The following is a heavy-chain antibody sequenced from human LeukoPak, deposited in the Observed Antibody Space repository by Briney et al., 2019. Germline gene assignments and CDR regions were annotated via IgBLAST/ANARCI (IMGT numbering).Heavy chain of an antibody. J-gene: IGHJ6*03. CDR3: ASDHQLAFLYYYYYMDV. V-gene: IGHV3-21*01. Sequence: GGSLRLSCAASGCTFSSYSMNWVRQAPGKGLEWVSSISSSSSYIYYADSVKGRFTISRDNAKNSLYLQMNSLRAEDTAVYCCASDHQLAFLYYYYYMDVWGKGTTVTVSS. CDR2: ISSSSSYI. D-gene: IGHD6-13*01. CDR1: GCTFSSYS.